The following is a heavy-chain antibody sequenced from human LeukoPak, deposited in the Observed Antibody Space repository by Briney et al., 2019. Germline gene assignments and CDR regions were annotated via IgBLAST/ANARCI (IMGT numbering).Heavy chain of an antibody. J-gene: IGHJ2*01. CDR1: GFTFSSYA. CDR3: PKDQRMCSSGWPPQVGWYSDL. Sequence: GGSLRLSCAASGFTFSSYAMSWVRQAPGKGLEWVSAISGSGGSTYYADSVKGRFTISRDNSKNTLYLQMNSLRAEDTAVYFCPKDQRMCSSGWPPQVGWYSDLGGRGALVMVSP. V-gene: IGHV3-23*01. D-gene: IGHD6-19*01. CDR2: ISGSGGST.